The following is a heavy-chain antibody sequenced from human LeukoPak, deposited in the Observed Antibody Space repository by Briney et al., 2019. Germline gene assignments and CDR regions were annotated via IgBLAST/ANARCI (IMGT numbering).Heavy chain of an antibody. V-gene: IGHV3-48*04. J-gene: IGHJ5*02. CDR1: GFTFGTYS. D-gene: IGHD3-16*01. Sequence: GGSLRLSCVASGFTFGTYSMNWVRQAPGKGLEWVSYITSSSTNIYYADSVKGRFTISRDNAKNSLYLQMNSLRAEDTAVYYCANGGGGKLDPWGQGTLVTVSS. CDR2: ITSSSTNI. CDR3: ANGGGGKLDP.